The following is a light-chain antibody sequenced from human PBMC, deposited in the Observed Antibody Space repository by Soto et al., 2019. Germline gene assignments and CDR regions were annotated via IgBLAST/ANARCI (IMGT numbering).Light chain of an antibody. V-gene: IGKV3-20*01. CDR1: LSGSSID. Sequence: EMVLTPAPGTLSLAPGARATLSCRASLSGSSIDLAWYQPKPGQAPRLLIYGASTRATGNPDRCSGSGSETDFTLTSSRLEPEDFAVYYCQQYGCSPLYTFGQGTKLEIK. CDR2: GAS. CDR3: QQYGCSPLYT. J-gene: IGKJ2*01.